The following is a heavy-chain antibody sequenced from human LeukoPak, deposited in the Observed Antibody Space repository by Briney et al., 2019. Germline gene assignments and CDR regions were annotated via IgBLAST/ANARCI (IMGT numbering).Heavy chain of an antibody. CDR1: GFTFSSYN. V-gene: IGHV3-21*01. J-gene: IGHJ4*01. CDR3: ARDRGAYCGGDCYLGFDY. CDR2: IAGSSGYI. D-gene: IGHD2-21*02. Sequence: GGSLRLSCAASGFTFSSYNINWVRQTPGKGLEWVSSIAGSSGYISYADSVKGRFTISRDNAKKSLYLQMTSLTAEDTAVYYCARDRGAYCGGDCYLGFDYWGRGTLVTVSS.